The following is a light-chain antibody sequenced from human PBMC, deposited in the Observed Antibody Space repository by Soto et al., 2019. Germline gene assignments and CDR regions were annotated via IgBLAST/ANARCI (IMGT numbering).Light chain of an antibody. CDR1: QAISHY. Sequence: DVQMTQSPSPLSASVGDRVTIACRASQAISHYLAWYQQKPGKVPELLIYGSSTLQSGVPSRFSDSASGTHFTLTISSLQPEDVATYYCQKYDSAPFTLGPGTKVHIK. CDR2: GSS. CDR3: QKYDSAPFT. V-gene: IGKV1-27*01. J-gene: IGKJ3*01.